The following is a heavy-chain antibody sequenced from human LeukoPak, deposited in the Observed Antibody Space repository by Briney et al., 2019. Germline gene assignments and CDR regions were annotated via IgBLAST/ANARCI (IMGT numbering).Heavy chain of an antibody. V-gene: IGHV4-39*01. CDR3: ARGVTMIVVVIHDWYLDL. D-gene: IGHD3-22*01. Sequence: PSETLSLTCTVSGGSISSSSYYWGWIRQPPGKGLEWIGSIYYSRSTYYNPSLKSRVTISVDTSKNQFSLKLSSLTAADTAVYYCARGVTMIVVVIHDWYLDLWGRGTLVTVSS. CDR1: GGSISSSSYY. CDR2: IYYSRST. J-gene: IGHJ2*01.